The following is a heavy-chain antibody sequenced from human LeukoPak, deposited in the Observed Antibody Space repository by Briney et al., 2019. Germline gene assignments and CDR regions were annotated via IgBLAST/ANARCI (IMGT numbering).Heavy chain of an antibody. CDR1: GFTFNLYW. V-gene: IGHV3-7*01. CDR3: ARGLHTHDH. D-gene: IGHD4-11*01. J-gene: IGHJ4*02. Sequence: GGSLRLSCAASGFTFNLYWMTWVRQAPGKGLEWVANIKPDGSEASYVDSVKGRFTLSRDNAKNSLYLHMDSLRDEDSAVYYCARGLHTHDHWGQGAPVTVSS. CDR2: IKPDGSEA.